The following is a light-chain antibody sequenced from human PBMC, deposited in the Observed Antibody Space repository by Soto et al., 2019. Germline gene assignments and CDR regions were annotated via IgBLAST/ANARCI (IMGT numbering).Light chain of an antibody. V-gene: IGKV1-5*03. J-gene: IGKJ1*01. CDR2: KAS. Sequence: DLQMTQSPSTLSASVGDRVTITCRASQNIYIWLAWYQQKPGKAPKLLIYKASTLKSGVPSRFSGSGSGTEFTLTISSLQPDDFATYYCQHYNSYSEAFGQGTKVDIK. CDR1: QNIYIW. CDR3: QHYNSYSEA.